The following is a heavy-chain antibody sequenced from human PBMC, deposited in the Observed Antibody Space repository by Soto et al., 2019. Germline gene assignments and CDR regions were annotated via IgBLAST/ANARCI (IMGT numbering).Heavy chain of an antibody. CDR2: INPSGGST. CDR1: GYTFTSYY. Sequence: AASVKVSCKASGYTFTSYYMHWVRQAPGQGLEWMGIINPSGGSTSYAQKFQGRVTMTRDTSTSTVYMELSSLRSEDTAVYYCARDPPSYRVAATQTSVDYYYGMDVWGQGTTVTVS. D-gene: IGHD2-15*01. J-gene: IGHJ6*02. CDR3: ARDPPSYRVAATQTSVDYYYGMDV. V-gene: IGHV1-46*01.